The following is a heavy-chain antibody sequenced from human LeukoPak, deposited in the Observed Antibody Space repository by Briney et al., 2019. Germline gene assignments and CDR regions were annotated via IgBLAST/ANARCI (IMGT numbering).Heavy chain of an antibody. CDR2: IIHIFGTA. V-gene: IGHV1-69*06. CDR3: GRGYCSSTSCFGFDP. J-gene: IGHJ5*02. CDR1: GGTFTSYA. Sequence: SVKVSCKASGGTFTSYAISWVRQAPGQGLEWMGGIIHIFGTANYAQKFQGRVTITADKSTSTAYMELSSLRSEDTAVYYCGRGYCSSTSCFGFDPWGQGTLVTVSS. D-gene: IGHD2-2*01.